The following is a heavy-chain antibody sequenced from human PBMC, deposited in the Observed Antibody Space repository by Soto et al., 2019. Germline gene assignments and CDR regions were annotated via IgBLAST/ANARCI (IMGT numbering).Heavy chain of an antibody. CDR1: GGSISSFY. CDR2: IYYSGST. CDR3: ARLTRQEDYYYGMDV. J-gene: IGHJ6*02. Sequence: SETLSLTCTVSGGSISSFYWSWIRQPPGKGLEWIGYIYYSGSTNYNPSLKSRVTISVDTSKNQFSLKLSSVTAADTAVYYCARLTRQEDYYYGMDVWGQGTTVTVSS. V-gene: IGHV4-59*08.